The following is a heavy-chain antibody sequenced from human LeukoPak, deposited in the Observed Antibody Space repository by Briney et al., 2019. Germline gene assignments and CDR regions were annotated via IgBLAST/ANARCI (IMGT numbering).Heavy chain of an antibody. V-gene: IGHV4-61*02. D-gene: IGHD3-22*01. CDR3: ARDQYYYDSSGYYYLPDTFEYYYYMDV. CDR2: IYTSGST. CDR1: GGSISSGSYY. Sequence: SETLSLTCTVSGGSISSGSYYWSWIRQPAGKGLEWIGRIYTSGSTNYNPSLKSRVTISVDTSKNQFSLKLSSVTAADTAVYYCARDQYYYDSSGYYYLPDTFEYYYYMDVWGKGTTVTVSS. J-gene: IGHJ6*03.